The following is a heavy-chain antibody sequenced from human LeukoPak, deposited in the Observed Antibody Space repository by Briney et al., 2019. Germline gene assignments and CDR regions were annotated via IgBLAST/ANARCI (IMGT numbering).Heavy chain of an antibody. CDR3: ARDRGYYDSSGDFDY. J-gene: IGHJ4*02. Sequence: GGSLRLSCAASGFTFSSYSMNWVRQAPGKGLEWVSYISSSSTIYYADSVKGRFTISRDNAKNSLYLQMNSLRAEDTAVYYCARDRGYYDSSGDFDYWGQGTLVTVSS. CDR2: ISSSSTI. V-gene: IGHV3-48*04. CDR1: GFTFSSYS. D-gene: IGHD3-22*01.